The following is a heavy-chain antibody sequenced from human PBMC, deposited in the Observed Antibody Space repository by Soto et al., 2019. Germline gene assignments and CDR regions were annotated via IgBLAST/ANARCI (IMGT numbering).Heavy chain of an antibody. CDR1: GFTFSDYY. V-gene: IGHV3-11*01. Sequence: QVPLVESGGGLVKPGGSLRLSCAASGFTFSDYYMSWIRQAPGKGLEWISYISSSGRTIYYADSVKGRFTISRDNAKNSRYLVMNSLRAEDTAVYYCARVPTGWSLDHWGQGTLVTVSS. CDR3: ARVPTGWSLDH. D-gene: IGHD6-19*01. CDR2: ISSSGRTI. J-gene: IGHJ4*02.